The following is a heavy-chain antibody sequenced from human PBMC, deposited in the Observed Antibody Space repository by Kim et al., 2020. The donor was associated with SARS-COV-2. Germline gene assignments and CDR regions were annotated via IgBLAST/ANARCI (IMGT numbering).Heavy chain of an antibody. J-gene: IGHJ4*02. CDR2: GST. CDR3: ATSWQAAAGS. D-gene: IGHD6-13*01. V-gene: IGHV4-59*01. Sequence: GSTTYNPPFKSRVTISLDTSKTQFSLDLSSVTAADTAVYYCATSWQAAAGSWGQGTLVTVSS.